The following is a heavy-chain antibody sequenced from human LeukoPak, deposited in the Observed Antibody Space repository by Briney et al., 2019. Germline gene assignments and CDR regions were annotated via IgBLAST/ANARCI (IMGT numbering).Heavy chain of an antibody. Sequence: ASVKVSCKASGYTFTSYDINWVRQATGQRLEWRGGMTTNSGNAGSTQKFQVRVTMTRNTSISTAYLGLSSLRSEDTAVYYCARGRGSRVKNWFDPWGQGTLVTVSS. CDR2: MTTNSGNA. D-gene: IGHD4-17*01. CDR1: GYTFTSYD. V-gene: IGHV1-8*01. CDR3: ARGRGSRVKNWFDP. J-gene: IGHJ5*02.